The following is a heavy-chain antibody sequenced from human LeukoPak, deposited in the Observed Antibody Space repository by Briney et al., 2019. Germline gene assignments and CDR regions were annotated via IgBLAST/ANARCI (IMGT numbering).Heavy chain of an antibody. CDR3: AREVGDYYYYYMDV. V-gene: IGHV3-21*01. CDR1: GFTFSSYS. J-gene: IGHJ6*03. CDR2: ISSSSSYI. Sequence: GGSLRLSCAASGFTFSSYSMNWVRQAPGKGLEWVSSISSSSSYIYYADSVKGRFTISRDNAKNSLYLQMNSLRAEDTAVYYCAREVGDYYYYYMDVWGKGTTVTVSS. D-gene: IGHD3-16*01.